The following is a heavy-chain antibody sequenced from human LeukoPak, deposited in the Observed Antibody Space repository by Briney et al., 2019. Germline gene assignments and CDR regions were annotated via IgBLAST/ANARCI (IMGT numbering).Heavy chain of an antibody. Sequence: GGSLRLSCAASGFTFSDFWMSWVRQAPGKGLERVASTNEAGGDKLYVDSVKGRFTISRDNSKNSLSLQMNSLTAEDTAIYYCAIATTGRGAFGSWGQGTLVSVSS. V-gene: IGHV3-7*01. J-gene: IGHJ4*02. CDR1: GFTFSDFW. D-gene: IGHD1-1*01. CDR3: AIATTGRGAFGS. CDR2: TNEAGGDK.